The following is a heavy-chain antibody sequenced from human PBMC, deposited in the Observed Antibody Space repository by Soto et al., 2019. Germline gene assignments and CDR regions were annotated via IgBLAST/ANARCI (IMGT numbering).Heavy chain of an antibody. Sequence: ASVKVSCKASGYTFTSYAMHWVRQAPGQRLEWMGWINAGNGNTKYSQKFQGRVTITRDTSASTAYMELSSLRSEDTAVYYCARVQRGYYDSSGYHEYFQHWGQGTLVTVAS. D-gene: IGHD3-22*01. V-gene: IGHV1-3*01. CDR3: ARVQRGYYDSSGYHEYFQH. CDR2: INAGNGNT. J-gene: IGHJ1*01. CDR1: GYTFTSYA.